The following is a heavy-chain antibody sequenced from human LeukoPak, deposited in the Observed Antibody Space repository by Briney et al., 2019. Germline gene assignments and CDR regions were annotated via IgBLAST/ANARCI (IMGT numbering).Heavy chain of an antibody. Sequence: PGGSLRLSCATSGFTFSNFAMHWVRQTPGKGLEWVALTWFDGSSEYYADSVKGRFTISRDNSKNTLHLQMSSLRAEDTAVYFCAKDSGINGIQRPFDYWGQGTLVTVSS. D-gene: IGHD1-20*01. J-gene: IGHJ4*02. V-gene: IGHV3-33*06. CDR2: TWFDGSSE. CDR1: GFTFSNFA. CDR3: AKDSGINGIQRPFDY.